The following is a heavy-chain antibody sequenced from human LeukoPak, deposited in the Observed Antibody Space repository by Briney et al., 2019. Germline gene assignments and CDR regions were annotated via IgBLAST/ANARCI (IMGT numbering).Heavy chain of an antibody. J-gene: IGHJ4*02. CDR1: GFSFSNYD. CDR2: IWYDGSNK. D-gene: IGHD4-17*01. Sequence: PGRSLRVSCAASGFSFSNYDMHWVRQAPGKGLEWVAVIWYDGSNKYYADSVKGRFTISRDNSKNTLYLQMNSLRVEDTAVYYCARGDPTVTTKQNLDYWGQGTLVTVSS. V-gene: IGHV3-33*01. CDR3: ARGDPTVTTKQNLDY.